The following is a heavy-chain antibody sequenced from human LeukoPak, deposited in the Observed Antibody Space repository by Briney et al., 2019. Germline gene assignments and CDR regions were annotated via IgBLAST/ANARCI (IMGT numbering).Heavy chain of an antibody. CDR3: RVHSGPRDRYFDL. V-gene: IGHV4-59*08. D-gene: IGHD5-12*01. J-gene: IGHJ2*01. Sequence: SETLSLTCTVSGGSISSYYWSWIRQPPGKGLEWIGYIYYSGSTNYNPSLKSRVTISVDTSKNQFSLKLSSVTAADTAVYYCRVHSGPRDRYFDLWGRGTLVTVSS. CDR2: IYYSGST. CDR1: GGSISSYY.